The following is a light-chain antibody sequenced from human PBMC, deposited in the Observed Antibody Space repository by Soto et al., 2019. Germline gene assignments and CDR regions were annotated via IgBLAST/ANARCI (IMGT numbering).Light chain of an antibody. CDR2: INYDGTH. J-gene: IGLJ3*02. V-gene: IGLV4-69*01. CDR3: QSLGTDIQV. Sequence: QLVLTQSPSASASLGASVKLTCTLSSGYSTYAIAWHQQQSGKGPRFLMKINYDGTHSKGDGFYDRFSGSSSGAERHLTIYSLQSEDEADYYCQSLGTDIQVFGGGTKLTVL. CDR1: SGYSTYA.